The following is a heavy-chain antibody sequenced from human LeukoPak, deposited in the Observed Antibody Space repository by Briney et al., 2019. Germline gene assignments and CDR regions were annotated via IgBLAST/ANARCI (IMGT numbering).Heavy chain of an antibody. CDR1: GSFSSYV. CDR3: AKDLILVLPAAYDY. V-gene: IGHV3-23*01. CDR2: LSASGGST. Sequence: AGGSLGLSCAASGSFSSYVMTWVRQAPGRGLEWVSTLSASGGSTYYADSVKGRFTISRDNSKNTLYLQMSSLRAEDTAVYFCAKDLILVLPAAYDYWGQGTLVTVSS. J-gene: IGHJ4*02. D-gene: IGHD2-2*01.